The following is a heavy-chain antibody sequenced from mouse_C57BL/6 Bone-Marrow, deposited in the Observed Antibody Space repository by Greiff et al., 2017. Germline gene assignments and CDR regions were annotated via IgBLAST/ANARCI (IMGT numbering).Heavy chain of an antibody. V-gene: IGHV1-7*01. J-gene: IGHJ3*01. Sequence: QVQLQQSGAELAKPGASVKLSCKASGYTFTSYWMHWVKQRPGQGLEWIGYINPCSGYTSYNQKFKGKATLTADKSSSTAYMQLSSLTYEDSAVXYCAVKRGGYYGGWCAYWGQGTLVTVSA. CDR2: INPCSGYT. CDR1: GYTFTSYW. CDR3: AVKRGGYYGGWCAY. D-gene: IGHD1-1*02.